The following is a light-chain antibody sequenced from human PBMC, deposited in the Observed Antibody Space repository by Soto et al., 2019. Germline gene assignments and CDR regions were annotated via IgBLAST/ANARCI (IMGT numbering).Light chain of an antibody. Sequence: QSVLTQPPSVSAATGQKVTISCSGSRSNIANNYVSWHQQLPGTAPKLLIYDNNKRPSGIPDRFSGSKSGTSATLGITGLQTGDEADYYCGTWDSSLSAVVFGGGTQLTVL. J-gene: IGLJ2*01. V-gene: IGLV1-51*01. CDR1: RSNIANNY. CDR2: DNN. CDR3: GTWDSSLSAVV.